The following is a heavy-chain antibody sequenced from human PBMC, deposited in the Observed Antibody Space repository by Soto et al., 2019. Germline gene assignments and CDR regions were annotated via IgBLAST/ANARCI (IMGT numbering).Heavy chain of an antibody. Sequence: ASVKVSCKASGYTFSDYYIHWVRQAPGQGLEWMGWINPNSGGTKYAPKFQGGVTMTRDTSITTAYMELSRLRSGDTAVYYCVREPATAKPEGVDFWSQGTLVTVSS. CDR3: VREPATAKPEGVDF. CDR1: GYTFSDYY. V-gene: IGHV1-2*02. CDR2: INPNSGGT. J-gene: IGHJ4*02. D-gene: IGHD1-1*01.